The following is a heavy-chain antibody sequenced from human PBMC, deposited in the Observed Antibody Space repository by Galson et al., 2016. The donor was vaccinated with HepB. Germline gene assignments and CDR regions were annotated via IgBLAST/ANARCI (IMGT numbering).Heavy chain of an antibody. Sequence: SLRLSCAASGFTFGSYAMSWVRQAPGKGLEWVSVISGSGDRRYYADSVKGRFIISRDNSKNTVYLQMNSLRVEDTAVYYCAKDLDIVVVPSAIDYWGQGTLVTVSS. V-gene: IGHV3-23*01. J-gene: IGHJ4*02. D-gene: IGHD2-2*01. CDR2: ISGSGDRR. CDR3: AKDLDIVVVPSAIDY. CDR1: GFTFGSYA.